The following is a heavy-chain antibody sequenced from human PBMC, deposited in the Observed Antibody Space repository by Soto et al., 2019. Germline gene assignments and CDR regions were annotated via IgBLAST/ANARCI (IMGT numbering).Heavy chain of an antibody. CDR1: GYTLTELS. J-gene: IGHJ6*02. CDR2: FDPEDGET. D-gene: IGHD6-6*01. Sequence: ASVKVSCKVSGYTLTELSMHWVRQAPGKGLEWMGGFDPEDGETIYAQKFQGRVTMTEDTSKDTAYMELSSLRSEDTAVYYCATAIRPRIAAPEYGMDVWGQGTTVTVSS. V-gene: IGHV1-24*01. CDR3: ATAIRPRIAAPEYGMDV.